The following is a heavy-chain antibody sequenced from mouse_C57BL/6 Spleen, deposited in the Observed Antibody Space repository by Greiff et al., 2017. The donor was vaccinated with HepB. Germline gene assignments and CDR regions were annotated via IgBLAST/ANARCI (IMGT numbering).Heavy chain of an antibody. D-gene: IGHD2-1*01. J-gene: IGHJ1*03. V-gene: IGHV2-9-1*01. CDR1: GFSLTSYA. Sequence: VKLVESGPGLVAPSQSLSITCTVSGFSLTSYAISWVRQPPGKGLEWLGVIWTGGGTNYNSALKSRLSISKDNSKSQVFLKMNSLQTDDTARYYCARECYYGNNWYFDVWGTGTTVTVSS. CDR2: IWTGGGT. CDR3: ARECYYGNNWYFDV.